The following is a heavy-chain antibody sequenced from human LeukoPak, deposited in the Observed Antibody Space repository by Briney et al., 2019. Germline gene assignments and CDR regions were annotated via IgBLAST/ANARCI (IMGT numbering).Heavy chain of an antibody. CDR2: ISPNSGGT. V-gene: IGHV1-2*06. CDR3: AKNRAVDYADY. CDR1: GSTFTDYY. J-gene: IGHJ4*02. D-gene: IGHD4-17*01. Sequence: ASVKISCKASGSTFTDYYVHWVRQAPGQGLEWMGRISPNSGGTNYAQKFRGRLTVTRDTSISTAYMELSSLRSDDTAMYFCAKNRAVDYADYSGQGTLVTVSS.